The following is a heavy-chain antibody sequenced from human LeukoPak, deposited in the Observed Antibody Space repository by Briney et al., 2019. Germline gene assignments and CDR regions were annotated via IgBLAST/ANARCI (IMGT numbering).Heavy chain of an antibody. CDR2: IYSGGRT. CDR3: ARGLPGIAAAGTTIYYDYYMDV. J-gene: IGHJ6*03. CDR1: GFTVSSNY. V-gene: IGHV3-66*01. D-gene: IGHD6-13*01. Sequence: GGSLRLSCAASGFTVSSNYMSWVRQAPGKGLEWVSVIYSGGRTYYADSVKGRFTISRDISKNTLYLQMNSLRAEDTAVYYCARGLPGIAAAGTTIYYDYYMDVWGKGTPVTVSS.